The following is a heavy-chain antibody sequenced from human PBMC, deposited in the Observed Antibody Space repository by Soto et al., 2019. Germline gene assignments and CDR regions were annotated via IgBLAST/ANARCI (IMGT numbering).Heavy chain of an antibody. V-gene: IGHV3-11*01. J-gene: IGHJ4*02. CDR3: ARVACSGGSCPLDY. CDR1: AFIISDYY. D-gene: IGHD2-15*01. Sequence: QVQLVESGGGLVKPGGSLRLSCAASAFIISDYYMSWIRQAPGKGLEWVSYISGSGTTIYYADSVKGRFTISRDNAKNSLYLQMSSLRAEDTAVYYCARVACSGGSCPLDYWLQGTLVTVSS. CDR2: ISGSGTTI.